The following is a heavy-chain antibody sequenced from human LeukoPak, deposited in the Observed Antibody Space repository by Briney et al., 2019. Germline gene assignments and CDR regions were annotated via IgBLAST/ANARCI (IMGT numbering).Heavy chain of an antibody. D-gene: IGHD4-17*01. V-gene: IGHV4-59*01. Sequence: SETLSLTCTVSGGSISSYYWSWIRQPPGEGLEWIGYIYYSGSTNYNPSLKSRVTVSVDTSKNQFSQKLSSVTAADTAVYYCARVLIDLSYGDYGLDSWFDPWGQGTLVTVSS. J-gene: IGHJ5*02. CDR2: IYYSGST. CDR3: ARVLIDLSYGDYGLDSWFDP. CDR1: GGSISSYY.